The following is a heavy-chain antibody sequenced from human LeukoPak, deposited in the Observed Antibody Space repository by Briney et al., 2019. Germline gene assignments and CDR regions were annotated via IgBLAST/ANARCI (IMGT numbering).Heavy chain of an antibody. CDR3: ARELWFANAPGSWLDP. CDR2: IFHTGST. Sequence: SETLSLTCVVSGDSISSGGYSWSWIRQPPGKGLEWIGYIFHTGSTIYNASLKSRVTISVDNSKNQFSLRLSSVTAADTAVYYCARELWFANAPGSWLDPWGQGILVTDSS. CDR1: GDSISSGGYS. D-gene: IGHD3-10*01. V-gene: IGHV4-30-2*01. J-gene: IGHJ5*02.